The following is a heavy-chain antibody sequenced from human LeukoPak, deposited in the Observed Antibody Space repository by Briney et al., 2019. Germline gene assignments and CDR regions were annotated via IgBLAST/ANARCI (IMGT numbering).Heavy chain of an antibody. CDR2: INWNGGST. Sequence: GGSLRLSCAASGFTFDNYGMSWVRPAPGKGLEWVSGINWNGGSTGYADSVKGRFTISRDNAKNSLYLQMNSLRAEDTALYYCARIDTYYYDSSGYYSAFDIWGQGTIVTVSS. J-gene: IGHJ3*02. V-gene: IGHV3-20*04. D-gene: IGHD3-22*01. CDR3: ARIDTYYYDSSGYYSAFDI. CDR1: GFTFDNYG.